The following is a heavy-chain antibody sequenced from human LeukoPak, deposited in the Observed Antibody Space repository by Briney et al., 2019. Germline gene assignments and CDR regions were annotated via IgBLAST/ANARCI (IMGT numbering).Heavy chain of an antibody. CDR1: GFTFSSYS. Sequence: GGSLRLSCAASGFTFSSYSMNWVRQAPGKGLEWVSSISSSSSYIYYADSVKGRFTISRDNAKNSLYLQMNSLRAEDTAVYYCARVEDYYDSSGYPLFDYWGQGTLVTVSS. V-gene: IGHV3-21*01. J-gene: IGHJ4*02. D-gene: IGHD3-22*01. CDR3: ARVEDYYDSSGYPLFDY. CDR2: ISSSSSYI.